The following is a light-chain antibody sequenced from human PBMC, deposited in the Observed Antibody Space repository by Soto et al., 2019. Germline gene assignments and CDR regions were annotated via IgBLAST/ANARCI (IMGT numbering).Light chain of an antibody. CDR2: SAS. V-gene: IGKV1-27*01. J-gene: IGKJ4*01. Sequence: DIQVTQSPASLSASVGDRITITCRTSQVITNDLAWYQQKPGKPPKLLISSASTLESGVPSRFSGSGFGTEFTLTISNLQPEDFATYYCQKYNSLLPTFGGGTKVEIK. CDR3: QKYNSLLPT. CDR1: QVITND.